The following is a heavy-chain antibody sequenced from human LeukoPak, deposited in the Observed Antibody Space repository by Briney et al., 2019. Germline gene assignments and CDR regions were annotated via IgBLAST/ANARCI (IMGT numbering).Heavy chain of an antibody. J-gene: IGHJ5*02. CDR2: IFDSGNT. V-gene: IGHV4-59*01. Sequence: PSETLSLTCSVSGGSIRSYSWSWIRQPPGRGLGWIGYIFDSGNTNYNPSLKSRVTISVDTSKNQFSLKLSPVTAADTAVYYCARGGVNWFDPWGQGTLVTVSS. CDR3: ARGGVNWFDP. CDR1: GGSIRSYS.